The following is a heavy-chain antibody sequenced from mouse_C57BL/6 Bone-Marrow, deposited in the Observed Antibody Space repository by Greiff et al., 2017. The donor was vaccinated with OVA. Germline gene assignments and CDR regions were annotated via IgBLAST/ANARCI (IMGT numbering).Heavy chain of an antibody. V-gene: IGHV5-17*01. CDR3: ARNDGFFYWYAMDY. J-gene: IGHJ4*01. CDR2: ISSVSSTI. Sequence: EVKLVESGGGLVKPGGSLKLSCAASGFTFSDYGMHWVRQAPEKGLEWVAYISSVSSTIYYADTVKGRFTISRDNAKNTLFLQMTSLRSEDTAMYYCARNDGFFYWYAMDYWGQGTSVTVSS. D-gene: IGHD2-3*01. CDR1: GFTFSDYG.